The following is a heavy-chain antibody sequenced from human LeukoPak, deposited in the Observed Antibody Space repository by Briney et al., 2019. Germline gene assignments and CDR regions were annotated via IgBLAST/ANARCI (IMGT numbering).Heavy chain of an antibody. D-gene: IGHD6-13*01. CDR3: AKSTGGQQLVHYYYYYMDV. CDR2: GST. J-gene: IGHJ6*03. V-gene: IGHV3-23*01. Sequence: GSTYYADSVKGRFTISRDNSKNTLYLQMNSLRAEDTAVYYCAKSTGGQQLVHYYYYYMDVWGKGTTVTVSS.